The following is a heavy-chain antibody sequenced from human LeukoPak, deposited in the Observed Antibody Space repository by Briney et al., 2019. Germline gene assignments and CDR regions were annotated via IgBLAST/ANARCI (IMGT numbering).Heavy chain of an antibody. CDR2: IYYSGNT. J-gene: IGHJ1*01. CDR3: ATSYDRSGYPPFQH. D-gene: IGHD3-22*01. Sequence: PSETLSLTCTVSGGSVSSSTYYWGWIRQPPGKGPEWIGSIYYSGNTAYNPSLKSRVTISADTSKNQFSLKLNSVTAADTAVYYCATSYDRSGYPPFQHWGQGTLVTVSS. V-gene: IGHV4-39*01. CDR1: GGSVSSSTYY.